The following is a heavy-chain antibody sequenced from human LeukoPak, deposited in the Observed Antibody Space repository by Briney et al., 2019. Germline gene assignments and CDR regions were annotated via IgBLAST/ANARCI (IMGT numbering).Heavy chain of an antibody. V-gene: IGHV3-30*14. J-gene: IGHJ4*02. Sequence: GGSLRLSCAASGFTLSTYAIHWVRQAPGKGLEWVTYISYDGSIKYYADSVKGRFTISRDTSKNMLYLQMNSLRPEDTAVYYCAREDYDFWSGYVRHVGRPIDYWGQGTLVTVSS. CDR3: AREDYDFWSGYVRHVGRPIDY. CDR2: ISYDGSIK. D-gene: IGHD3-3*01. CDR1: GFTLSTYA.